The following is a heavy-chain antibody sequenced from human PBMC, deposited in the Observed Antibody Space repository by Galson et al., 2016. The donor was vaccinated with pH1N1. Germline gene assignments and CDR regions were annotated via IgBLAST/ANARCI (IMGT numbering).Heavy chain of an antibody. CDR2: ISSSSSTI. V-gene: IGHV3-48*01. J-gene: IGHJ6*02. Sequence: SLRLSCAASGFTFSSYSMNWVRQAPGKGLEWVSYISSSSSTIYYADSVKGRFTIPRDNAKNSLYLQMNSLRAEDTAVYYCARVNHYYYYGMDFWGQGTTVTVSS. CDR3: ARVNHYYYYGMDF. D-gene: IGHD1-14*01. CDR1: GFTFSSYS.